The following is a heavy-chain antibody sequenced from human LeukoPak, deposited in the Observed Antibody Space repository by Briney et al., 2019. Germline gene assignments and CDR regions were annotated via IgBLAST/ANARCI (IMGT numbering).Heavy chain of an antibody. CDR1: GFTFSSYS. V-gene: IGHV3-21*01. CDR2: ISSSSSYI. CDR3: AREDVAAYYFDY. Sequence: TGGSLRLSCAASGFTFSSYSMNWVRQAPGKGLEWVSSISSSSSYIYYADSVKGRFTISRDNAKNSLYLQMNSLRAEDTAVYYCAREDVAAYYFDYWGQGTLVTVSS. D-gene: IGHD3-10*02. J-gene: IGHJ4*02.